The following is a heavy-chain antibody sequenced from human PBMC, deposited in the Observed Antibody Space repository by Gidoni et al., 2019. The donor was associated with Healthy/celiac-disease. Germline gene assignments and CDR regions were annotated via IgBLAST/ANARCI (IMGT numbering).Heavy chain of an antibody. CDR1: GFGLSSYG. J-gene: IGHJ4*02. V-gene: IGHV3-30*03. Sequence: QVQLVESGGGVVQPGRSLTPACAASGFGLSSYGMHWGRQAPGKGLEWVAVISYDGSNKYYADSVKGRFTISRDNSKNTLYLQMNSLRAEDTAVYYCARDPRDVSGYYLDYWGQGTLVTVSS. CDR2: ISYDGSNK. CDR3: ARDPRDVSGYYLDY. D-gene: IGHD3-22*01.